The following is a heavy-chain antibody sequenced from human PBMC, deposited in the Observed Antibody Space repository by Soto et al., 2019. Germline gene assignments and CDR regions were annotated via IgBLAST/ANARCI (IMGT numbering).Heavy chain of an antibody. V-gene: IGHV3-53*04. J-gene: IGHJ6*03. CDR1: GFNVSSHY. Sequence: EVQLGESGGGLVQPGGSLRLSCAASGFNVSSHYMTWVREAPGKGLEWLSVIYSGGNTYYTDSVKGRFTISRHNSENTLYLQMNSLRAEDTAVYYCARRAYYYFYMDVWGKGTTVTVSS. CDR2: IYSGGNT. CDR3: ARRAYYYFYMDV.